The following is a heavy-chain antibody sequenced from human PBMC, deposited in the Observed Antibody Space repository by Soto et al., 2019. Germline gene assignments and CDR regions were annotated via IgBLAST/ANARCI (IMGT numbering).Heavy chain of an antibody. Sequence: SETLSLTCAVYGGSFSGYYWSWIRQPPGKGLEWIGEINHSGVTNYKPSLKRRLTISVDTSKNQFSLKLNSVTAADTAVYYCASCSGAAFYGLDVWGQGTTVTVSS. V-gene: IGHV4-34*01. J-gene: IGHJ6*02. CDR3: ASCSGAAFYGLDV. CDR2: INHSGVT. D-gene: IGHD2-15*01. CDR1: GGSFSGYY.